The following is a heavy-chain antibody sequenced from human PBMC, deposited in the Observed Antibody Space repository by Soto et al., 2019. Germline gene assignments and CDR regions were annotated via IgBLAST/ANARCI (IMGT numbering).Heavy chain of an antibody. CDR1: GGSIISGDYY. CDR2: IYYRGRT. D-gene: IGHD3-3*01. J-gene: IGHJ5*02. CDR3: DIELYDWRAMGWFDP. Sequence: QVQLQESGPGLVKPSQTLSLTCTVSGGSIISGDYYWSWIRQPPGTGLEWIGYIYYRGRTYYNPSLKSRITLSVDTAKIQFTLKRSAVTAADTAVYYCDIELYDWRAMGWFDPCGQGTLVTVSS. V-gene: IGHV4-30-4*01.